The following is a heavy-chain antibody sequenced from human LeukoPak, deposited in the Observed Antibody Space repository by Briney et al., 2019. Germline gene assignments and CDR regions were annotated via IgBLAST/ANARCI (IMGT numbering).Heavy chain of an antibody. Sequence: GGSLRLSCAASGFAFSSYSMNWVRQAPGKGLEWGSSIRSTSSHIYYADSVKGRFTISRDNAKNSLYLQMNSLRVEDTAAYYCARDDYYDVSVYSDDAFDIWGQGTMVTVSS. J-gene: IGHJ3*02. CDR3: ARDDYYDVSVYSDDAFDI. V-gene: IGHV3-21*01. CDR2: IRSTSSHI. CDR1: GFAFSSYS. D-gene: IGHD3-22*01.